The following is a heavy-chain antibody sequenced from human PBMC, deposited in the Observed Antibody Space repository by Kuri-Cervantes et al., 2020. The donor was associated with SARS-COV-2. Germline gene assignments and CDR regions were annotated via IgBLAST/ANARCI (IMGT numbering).Heavy chain of an antibody. Sequence: GESLKISCAASGFTFSDYYMSWIRQAPGKGLEWASYISSSGSTIYYADSVKGRFTISRDNAKNSLYLLMNALRAEDTAVYYCATTGYSSGWYNFDYWGQGTLVTVSS. D-gene: IGHD6-19*01. CDR3: ATTGYSSGWYNFDY. CDR2: ISSSGSTI. J-gene: IGHJ4*02. CDR1: GFTFSDYY. V-gene: IGHV3-11*04.